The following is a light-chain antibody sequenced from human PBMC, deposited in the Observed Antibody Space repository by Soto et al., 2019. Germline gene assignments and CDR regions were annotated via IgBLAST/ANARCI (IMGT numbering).Light chain of an antibody. J-gene: IGKJ2*01. CDR3: QHYNNAPYT. CDR2: SAS. CDR1: QGISNY. Sequence: DIQMTQSPSSLSASVGDRVTITCRASQGISNYLAWYQQKPGKVPKLLIYSASTLQSGVPSRFSGSGSGTDFXXXXXXXXXEDVATYYCQHYNNAPYTFGQGTKLEXK. V-gene: IGKV1-27*01.